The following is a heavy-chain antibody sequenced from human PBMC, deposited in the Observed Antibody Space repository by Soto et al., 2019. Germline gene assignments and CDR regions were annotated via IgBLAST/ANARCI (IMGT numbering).Heavy chain of an antibody. Sequence: QVQLQESGPGLVKPSQTLSLTCTVSGGSISSGGYYWSWIRQHPGKGLEWIGYISYSGSTYYNPSLNTRVTISVDASKDQFTLRLGDVTAADTAVYYGAREGVGPNGSSSGPDDACDIWGQGTMVTVSS. CDR1: GGSISSGGYY. CDR3: AREGVGPNGSSSGPDDACDI. D-gene: IGHD6-13*01. CDR2: ISYSGST. V-gene: IGHV4-31*03. J-gene: IGHJ3*02.